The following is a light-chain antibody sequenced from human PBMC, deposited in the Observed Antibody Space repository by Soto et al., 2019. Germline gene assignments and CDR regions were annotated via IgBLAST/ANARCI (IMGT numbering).Light chain of an antibody. J-gene: IGKJ1*01. CDR3: QHYANSVWT. CDR1: QSVSSSQ. V-gene: IGKV3-20*01. Sequence: IVLTQSPDTLSLSPGERATLSCRASQSVSSSQLVWYQQKPGQAPRLLIYAASSRATGIPDRFSGSGSGTDFTLTVSELETEDSDVYYCQHYANSVWTFGQGTKVEIK. CDR2: AAS.